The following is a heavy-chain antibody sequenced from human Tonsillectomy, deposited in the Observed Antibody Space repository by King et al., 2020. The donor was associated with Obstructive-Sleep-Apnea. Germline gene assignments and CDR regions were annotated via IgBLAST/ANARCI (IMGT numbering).Heavy chain of an antibody. CDR1: GGSISSYY. CDR2: IYYSGST. CDR3: ARSGSGMDV. D-gene: IGHD1-26*01. V-gene: IGHV4-59*08. J-gene: IGHJ6*02. Sequence: QLQESGPGLVKPSETLSLTCTVSGGSISSYYWSWIRQPPGKGLEWIGYIYYSGSTNYNPSLKSRVTISVDTSKNQFSLKLSSVTAADTAVYYWARSGSGMDVWSQGTTVTVSS.